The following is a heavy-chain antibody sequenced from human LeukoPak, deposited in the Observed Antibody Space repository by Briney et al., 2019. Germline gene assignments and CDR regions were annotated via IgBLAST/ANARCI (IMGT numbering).Heavy chain of an antibody. V-gene: IGHV3-23*01. Sequence: GGSLRLSCEASGFTFSIYWMTWVRQAPGKGLEWVSSITGSGAGTSYADSVKGRFTISRDNSKSTLFLQMNSLRAEDTAVYYCTKDPNGDYVGAFDFWGQGTMVTVSS. CDR1: GFTFSIYW. D-gene: IGHD4-17*01. CDR3: TKDPNGDYVGAFDF. CDR2: ITGSGAGT. J-gene: IGHJ3*01.